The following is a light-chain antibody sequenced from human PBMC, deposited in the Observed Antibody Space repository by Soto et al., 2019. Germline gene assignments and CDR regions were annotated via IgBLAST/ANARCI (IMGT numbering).Light chain of an antibody. CDR1: QSISNY. Sequence: EIQMTQSPSSLSASVGDRVTITCRASQSISNYLNWYQQKPGKTPNLLIYAASSLQSGVPSRFSGSGSGTDLTLTINSLQPEDFATYYCQQSYSTPRTFGQGTKLEI. J-gene: IGKJ2*01. CDR2: AAS. CDR3: QQSYSTPRT. V-gene: IGKV1-39*01.